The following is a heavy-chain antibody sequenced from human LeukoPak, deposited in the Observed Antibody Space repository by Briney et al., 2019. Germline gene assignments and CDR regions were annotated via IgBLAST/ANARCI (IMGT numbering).Heavy chain of an antibody. CDR1: GFTFSSYA. CDR3: ARDRTDTVDAFDI. J-gene: IGHJ3*02. CDR2: ISYDGSNK. Sequence: TGGALRLSCAASGFTFSSYAMHWVRQAPGKGLEWVAVISYDGSNKYYADSVKGRFTISRDNSKNTLYLQMNSLRAEDTAVYYCARDRTDTVDAFDIWGQGTMVTVSS. V-gene: IGHV3-30*04.